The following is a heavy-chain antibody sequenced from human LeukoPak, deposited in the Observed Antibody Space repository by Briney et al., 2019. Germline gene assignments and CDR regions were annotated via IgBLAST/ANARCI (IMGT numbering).Heavy chain of an antibody. Sequence: GGSLRLSCAASGFTFSSFAMSWVRQAPGKGLEWVSAISGSGGSTYYADSVKGRFTISRDNSKNTLYLQMNSLRAEDTAVYYCAKPRPSYSSSWYDHWGQGTLVTVSS. CDR1: GFTFSSFA. J-gene: IGHJ5*02. V-gene: IGHV3-23*01. D-gene: IGHD6-13*01. CDR3: AKPRPSYSSSWYDH. CDR2: ISGSGGST.